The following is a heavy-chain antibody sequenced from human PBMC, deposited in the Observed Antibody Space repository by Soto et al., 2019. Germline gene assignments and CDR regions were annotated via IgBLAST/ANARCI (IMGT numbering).Heavy chain of an antibody. CDR2: VNQSGTS. D-gene: IGHD3-16*01. CDR1: DDSTRSRYW. V-gene: IGHV4-4*02. CDR3: SHGQIMGHYRSELDF. J-gene: IGHJ4*02. Sequence: SETLSLTCGVSDDSTRSRYWWTWIRRPPGGGLQWIGEVNQSGTSNYNPSLKSRVTISIDNSKNLFSLEITSVTAADTAVYFCSHGQIMGHYRSELDFWGPGTLVTVSS.